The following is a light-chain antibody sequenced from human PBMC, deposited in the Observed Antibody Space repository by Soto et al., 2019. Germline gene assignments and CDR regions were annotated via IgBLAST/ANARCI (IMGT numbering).Light chain of an antibody. V-gene: IGKV1-27*01. CDR3: QKYNKAPWI. Sequence: DIQVTQSPPSLSASVGDRVTITCRASRDIDNSLAWYQQVPGKAPKLLIYAASTLQSGVPSRFRGSGSGKSFILTITSLQPEDVATYYCQKYNKAPWIFGQASQVEIX. CDR1: RDIDNS. J-gene: IGKJ1*01. CDR2: AAS.